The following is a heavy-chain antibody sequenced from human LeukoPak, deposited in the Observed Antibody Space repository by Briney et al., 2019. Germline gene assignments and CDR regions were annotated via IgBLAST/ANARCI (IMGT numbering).Heavy chain of an antibody. V-gene: IGHV4-59*11. Sequence: KPSETLSLTCTVSGDSFRSHYWSWVRQPPGKALEWIGYMFYSGSTNYNPSFKSRVTISVDTSNNQFSLKQNSMTAADTAMYYCARVGQWQYYFDYWGQGTQVTVSS. CDR3: ARVGQWQYYFDY. CDR2: MFYSGST. CDR1: GDSFRSHY. D-gene: IGHD6-19*01. J-gene: IGHJ4*02.